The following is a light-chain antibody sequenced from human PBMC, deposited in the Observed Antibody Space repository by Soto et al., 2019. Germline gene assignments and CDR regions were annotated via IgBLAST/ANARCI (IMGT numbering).Light chain of an antibody. CDR2: GAS. Sequence: EIVMTQSPATLSVSPGERATLSCRASQSVSSNLAWYQQKPGQAPRLLIYGASTRATGIPARFSGSGSGTEFTLTISSLXXXXXXXXXXXXXXXXXXTFGQGTKLEIK. J-gene: IGKJ2*01. V-gene: IGKV3-15*01. CDR1: QSVSSN. CDR3: XXXXXXXXT.